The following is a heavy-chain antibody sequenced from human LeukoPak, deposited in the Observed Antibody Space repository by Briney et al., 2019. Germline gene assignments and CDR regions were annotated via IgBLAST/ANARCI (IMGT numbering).Heavy chain of an antibody. Sequence: SETLSLTCTVSGYSISSGYFWGWIRQPPGKGLDWIGSVYRSGSTYCNPSLKTRVTIAVDTSKNQFSLNLSFVTAADTAVYYCASPRSGYRYTFDYWGQGALVTVSS. CDR2: VYRSGST. CDR3: ASPRSGYRYTFDY. D-gene: IGHD3-22*01. CDR1: GYSISSGYF. J-gene: IGHJ4*02. V-gene: IGHV4-38-2*02.